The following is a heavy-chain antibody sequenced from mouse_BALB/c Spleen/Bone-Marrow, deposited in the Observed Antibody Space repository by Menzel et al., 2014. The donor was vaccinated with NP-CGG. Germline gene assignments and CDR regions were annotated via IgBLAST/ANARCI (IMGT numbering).Heavy chain of an antibody. Sequence: VQLQQSGPELVKPGASMKISCKASGYSFTGYTMNWVKQSHGKNLEWIGLINPYNGGTNYNQKFKGKATLTVDKLSSTAYMELLSLTSEDSAVYYCARDYYGFSYGFAYWGQGTLVTVSA. CDR2: INPYNGGT. CDR1: GYSFTGYT. CDR3: ARDYYGFSYGFAY. D-gene: IGHD1-1*01. V-gene: IGHV1-18*01. J-gene: IGHJ3*01.